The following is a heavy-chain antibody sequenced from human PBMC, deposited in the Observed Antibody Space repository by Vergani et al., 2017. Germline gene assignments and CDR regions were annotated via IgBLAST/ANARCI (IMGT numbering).Heavy chain of an antibody. CDR3: ARHQGSVVPAALGWFDP. CDR2: IYYSGST. D-gene: IGHD2-2*01. CDR1: GGSISSSSYY. V-gene: IGHV4-39*01. J-gene: IGHJ5*02. Sequence: QLQLQESGPGLVKPSETLSLTCTVSGGSISSSSYYWGWIRQPPGKGLEWIGSIYYSGSTYYNPSLKSRVTISVDTSKNQFSLKLSSVTAAATAVYYCARHQGSVVPAALGWFDPWGQGTLVTVSS.